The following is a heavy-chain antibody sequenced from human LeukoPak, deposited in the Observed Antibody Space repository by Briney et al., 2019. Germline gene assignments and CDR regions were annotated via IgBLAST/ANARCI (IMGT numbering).Heavy chain of an antibody. D-gene: IGHD3-22*01. CDR3: ATHYYDSSEDWFDP. V-gene: IGHV1-69*13. Sequence: GASVKVSCKASGGTFSSYAISWVRQAPGQGLEWMGGIIPIFGTANYAQKFQGRVTITADESTSTAYMELSSLRSEDTAVYYCATHYYDSSEDWFDPWGQGTLVTVSS. J-gene: IGHJ5*02. CDR1: GGTFSSYA. CDR2: IIPIFGTA.